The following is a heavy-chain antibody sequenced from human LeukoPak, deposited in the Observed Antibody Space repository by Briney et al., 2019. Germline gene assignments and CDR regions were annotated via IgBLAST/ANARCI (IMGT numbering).Heavy chain of an antibody. CDR2: MNPNSGNT. Sequence: ASVKVSCKASGYTFTSYDINWVRQATGQGLEWMGWMNPNSGNTGYAQKFQGRVTITRNTSISTAYMELSSLRSEDTAVYYCARIDWSGPIGASDYWGQGTLVTVSS. CDR1: GYTFTSYD. J-gene: IGHJ4*02. D-gene: IGHD3-3*01. CDR3: ARIDWSGPIGASDY. V-gene: IGHV1-8*03.